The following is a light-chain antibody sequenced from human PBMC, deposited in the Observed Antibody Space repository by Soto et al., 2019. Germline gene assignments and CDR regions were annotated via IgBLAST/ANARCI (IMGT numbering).Light chain of an antibody. J-gene: IGKJ1*01. V-gene: IGKV3-20*01. CDR1: QSVTSDY. CDR3: QQYGGSTRT. Sequence: EIVLTQSPDTLSLSPGERATLSCRASQSVTSDYLAWYQQKPGQAPRLLIYGASNRATGIPDRFSGSGSGTDFTLTISRLETEDFAVYYCQQYGGSTRTFGQGTKVEIK. CDR2: GAS.